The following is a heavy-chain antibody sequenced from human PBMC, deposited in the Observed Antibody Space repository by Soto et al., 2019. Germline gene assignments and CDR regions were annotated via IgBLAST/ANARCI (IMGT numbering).Heavy chain of an antibody. CDR3: AKGRSDWYLDY. CDR2: ISGSGGTT. D-gene: IGHD6-19*01. CDR1: GFTFSTYD. V-gene: IGHV3-23*01. Sequence: GGSLRLSCAASGFTFSTYDMNWVRQAPGKGLEWVSSISGSGGTTYYVDSVKGRFTISRDNSKNTMHLQMNSLRAEDTAVYYCAKGRSDWYLDYWGQGTLVTVSS. J-gene: IGHJ4*02.